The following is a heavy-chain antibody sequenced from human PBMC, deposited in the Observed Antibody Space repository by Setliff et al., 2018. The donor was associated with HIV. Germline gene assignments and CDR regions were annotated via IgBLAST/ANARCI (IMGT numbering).Heavy chain of an antibody. D-gene: IGHD6-19*01. Sequence: ASVKVSCKASGYSLTSYSINWVRQAPGQGLEWMGYINTNTGNPTYAQGFTGRFVFSVDTPVSTAYLQISSLKAEDTAIYYCARDWYAVAGTGFDYWGQGTLVTVSS. CDR2: INTNTGNP. CDR1: GYSLTSYS. CDR3: ARDWYAVAGTGFDY. J-gene: IGHJ4*02. V-gene: IGHV7-4-1*02.